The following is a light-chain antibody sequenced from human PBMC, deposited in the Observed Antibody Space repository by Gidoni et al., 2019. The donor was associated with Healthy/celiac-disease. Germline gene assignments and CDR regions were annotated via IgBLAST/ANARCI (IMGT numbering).Light chain of an antibody. CDR2: DAS. J-gene: IGKJ4*01. CDR1: QDLSNY. Sequence: DTQMTQSTSALSASVGDRDPITCQASQDLSNYYNLYQPKPGNAPKLLIYDASYLETGVPSRFSGSGSGTDFTFSYSSLQPEAIATYYCQHYDNLPLTFGGGTNVEIK. CDR3: QHYDNLPLT. V-gene: IGKV1-33*01.